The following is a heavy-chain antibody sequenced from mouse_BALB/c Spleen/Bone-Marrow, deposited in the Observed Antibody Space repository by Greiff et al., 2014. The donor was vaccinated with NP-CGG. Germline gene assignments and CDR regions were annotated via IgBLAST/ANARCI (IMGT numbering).Heavy chain of an antibody. CDR2: INDGGSYT. CDR1: GFTFSDYY. V-gene: IGHV5-4*02. D-gene: IGHD2-1*01. CDR3: ARDGNFAMDY. Sequence: EVQGVESGGGLVKPGGSLKLSCAVSGFTFSDYYMYWVRQNPEKRLEWVATINDGGSYTYYPDSVKGRFTISRDNAKNNPYLQMSSLKSEDTAMYYCARDGNFAMDYWGQGTSVTVSS. J-gene: IGHJ4*01.